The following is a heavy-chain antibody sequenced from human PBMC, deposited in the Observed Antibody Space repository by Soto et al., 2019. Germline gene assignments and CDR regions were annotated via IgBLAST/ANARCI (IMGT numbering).Heavy chain of an antibody. J-gene: IGHJ4*02. D-gene: IGHD4-17*01. CDR2: INPGGIT. CDR1: VVSLRGYY. Sequence: SETXSLTCTFYVVSLRGYYETWTRQRPRKGLEWIGEINPGGITKYNPSVKSRLTISVDTSKKQVSLDLTSVTAAGTDVYSCQRVVLRLAIKSIESWGQGSLVTVSS. V-gene: IGHV4-34*01. CDR3: QRVVLRLAIKSIES.